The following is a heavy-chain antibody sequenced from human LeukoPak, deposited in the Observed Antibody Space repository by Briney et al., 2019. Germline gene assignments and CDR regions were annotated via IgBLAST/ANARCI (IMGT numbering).Heavy chain of an antibody. CDR2: FSCSGST. D-gene: IGHD3-22*01. CDR3: ARSGSGYSRTFDY. Sequence: SETLSLTCSVSGGSISSCTYSWGWIRQPPGKGLEWIGSFSCSGSTYYNPSLKRRVTISVDTSKNQFSLKLSSVTAADTAVYYCARSGSGYSRTFDYWGQGTLVTVSS. J-gene: IGHJ4*02. CDR1: GGSISSCTYS. V-gene: IGHV4-39*07.